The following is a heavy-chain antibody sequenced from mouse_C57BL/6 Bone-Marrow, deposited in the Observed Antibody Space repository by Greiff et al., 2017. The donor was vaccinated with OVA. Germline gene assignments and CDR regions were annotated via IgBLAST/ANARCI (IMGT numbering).Heavy chain of an antibody. V-gene: IGHV1-69*01. D-gene: IGHD2-4*01. Sequence: VQLQQPGAELVMPGASVKLSCKASGYTFTSYWMHWVKQRPGQGLEWIGEIDPSDSYTNYNQKFKGKSTLTVDKSSSTAYMQLSSLTSEDSAVYDCARRDYGMAYWGQGTLVTVSA. CDR3: ARRDYGMAY. J-gene: IGHJ3*01. CDR1: GYTFTSYW. CDR2: IDPSDSYT.